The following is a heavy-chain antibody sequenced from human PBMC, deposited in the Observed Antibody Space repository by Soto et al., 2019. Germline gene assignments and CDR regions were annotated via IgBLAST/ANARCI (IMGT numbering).Heavy chain of an antibody. Sequence: EVQLLESGGGLLQPGRSLRLSCAASGFTFTDYAMSWVRQAPGKGLEWVSLIDASGGYTHYADSVKGRFTISRDNSRNTLYLQMNSLRAEDTAVYYCAKDPKAGPPYYFDYWGQGSLVTVSS. CDR3: AKDPKAGPPYYFDY. D-gene: IGHD6-13*01. CDR1: GFTFTDYA. V-gene: IGHV3-23*01. CDR2: IDASGGYT. J-gene: IGHJ4*02.